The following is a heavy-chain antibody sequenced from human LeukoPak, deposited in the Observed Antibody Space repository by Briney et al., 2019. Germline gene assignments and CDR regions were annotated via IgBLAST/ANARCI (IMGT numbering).Heavy chain of an antibody. CDR2: IIPIFGTA. CDR3: ARVRLSYGYSSGLNWFDP. CDR1: RGTFSSYA. V-gene: IGHV1-69*13. D-gene: IGHD6-19*01. J-gene: IGHJ5*02. Sequence: SVKVSCKDSRGTFSSYAISWVRQAPGQGLEWMGGIIPIFGTANYAQKFQGRVTITADESTSTAYMELSSLRPEDTAVYYCARVRLSYGYSSGLNWFDPWGQGTLVTVSS.